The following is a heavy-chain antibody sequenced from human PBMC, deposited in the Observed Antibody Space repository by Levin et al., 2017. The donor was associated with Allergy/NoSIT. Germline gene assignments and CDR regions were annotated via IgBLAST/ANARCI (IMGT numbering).Heavy chain of an antibody. CDR2: ISYDGSNK. J-gene: IGHJ6*02. Sequence: GGSLRLSCAASGFTFSSYGMHWVRQAPGKGLEWVAVISYDGSNKYYADSVKGRFTISRDNSKNTLYLEMNSLRAEDTAVYYCANLPGGSSGWSRYGMDVWGQGTTVTVSS. CDR3: ANLPGGSSGWSRYGMDV. V-gene: IGHV3-30*18. D-gene: IGHD6-19*01. CDR1: GFTFSSYG.